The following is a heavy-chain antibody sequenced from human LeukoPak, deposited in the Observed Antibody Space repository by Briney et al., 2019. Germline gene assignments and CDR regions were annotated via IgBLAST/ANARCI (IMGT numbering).Heavy chain of an antibody. CDR3: ATHSRPNFDY. Sequence: GRSLRLSCAASGFTFSSYGMHWVRQAPGKGLEWVAFIRYDGSNKYYADSVKGRFTISRDNSKNTLYLQMNSLRAEDTAVYYCATHSRPNFDYWGQGTLVTVSS. D-gene: IGHD1-26*01. CDR2: IRYDGSNK. CDR1: GFTFSSYG. J-gene: IGHJ4*02. V-gene: IGHV3-30*02.